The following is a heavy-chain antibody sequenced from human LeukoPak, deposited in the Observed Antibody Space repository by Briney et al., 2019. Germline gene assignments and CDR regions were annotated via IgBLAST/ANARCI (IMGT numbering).Heavy chain of an antibody. D-gene: IGHD3-9*01. CDR2: ITDSGGST. J-gene: IGHJ4*02. Sequence: GGSLRLSCAASGFTFNNYAMSWVRQAPGKGLEWVSTITDSGGSTYYADSVKGRFSISRDNSKNTLYLQMNSLRAEDTAVYYCAKRHYDILTSYYKALDYWGRGTLVTVSS. CDR1: GFTFNNYA. V-gene: IGHV3-23*01. CDR3: AKRHYDILTSYYKALDY.